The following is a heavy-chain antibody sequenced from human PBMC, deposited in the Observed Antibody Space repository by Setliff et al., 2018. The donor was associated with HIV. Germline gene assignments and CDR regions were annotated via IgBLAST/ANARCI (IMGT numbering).Heavy chain of an antibody. Sequence: PGESLKISCAASGFTFSSYAMSWVRQAPGKGLEWVSAISDSGGSPYYADSVKGRFTISRDNSKNTLYLQMNSLRAEDTAIYYCAKENGIDSYFHYWGQGTLVTVSS. CDR3: AKENGIDSYFHY. CDR1: GFTFSSYA. CDR2: ISDSGGSP. J-gene: IGHJ4*02. V-gene: IGHV3-23*01. D-gene: IGHD1-26*01.